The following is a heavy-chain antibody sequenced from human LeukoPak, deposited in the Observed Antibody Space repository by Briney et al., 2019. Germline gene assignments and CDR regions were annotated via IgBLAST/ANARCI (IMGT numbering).Heavy chain of an antibody. V-gene: IGHV1-18*01. CDR1: GYTFTSYG. Sequence: ASGKVSCKASGYTFTSYGISWVRQAPGQGLEWMGWISAYNGNTNYAQKLQGRVTMTTDTSTSTAYMELRSLRSDDTAVYYCAREILGYCSSTSCHDAFDIWGQGTMVTVSS. CDR3: AREILGYCSSTSCHDAFDI. J-gene: IGHJ3*02. CDR2: ISAYNGNT. D-gene: IGHD2-2*01.